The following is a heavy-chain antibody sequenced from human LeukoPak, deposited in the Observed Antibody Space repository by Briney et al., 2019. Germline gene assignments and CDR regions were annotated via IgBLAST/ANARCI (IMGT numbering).Heavy chain of an antibody. CDR1: GYTFTSYG. J-gene: IGHJ6*04. Sequence: ASVKVSCKASGYTFTSYGISWVRQAPGQGLEWMGWISAYNGNTNYAQKLQGRVTMTTDTSTSTAYMELRCLRSDDTAVYYCARDYQGFGELFDYYYYGMDVWGKGTTVTVSS. CDR2: ISAYNGNT. V-gene: IGHV1-18*04. CDR3: ARDYQGFGELFDYYYYGMDV. D-gene: IGHD3-10*01.